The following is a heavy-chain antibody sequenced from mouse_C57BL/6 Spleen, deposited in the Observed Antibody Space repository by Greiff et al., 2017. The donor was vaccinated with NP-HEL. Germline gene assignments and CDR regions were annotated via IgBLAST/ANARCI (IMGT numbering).Heavy chain of an antibody. J-gene: IGHJ2*01. CDR1: GFTFSSYA. CDR2: ISDGGSYT. D-gene: IGHD2-1*01. Sequence: EVKLVESGGGLVKPGGSLKLSCAASGFTFSSYAMSWVRQTPEKRLEWVATISDGGSYTYYPDNVKGRFTLSRDNAKNNLYLQMSHLKSEDTAMYDCAREGSYGNYGFDYWGQGTTLTVSS. V-gene: IGHV5-4*01. CDR3: AREGSYGNYGFDY.